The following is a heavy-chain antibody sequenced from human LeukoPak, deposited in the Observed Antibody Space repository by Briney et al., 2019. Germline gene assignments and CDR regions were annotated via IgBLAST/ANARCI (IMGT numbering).Heavy chain of an antibody. Sequence: GGSLRLSCAASGFTFSSYAMTWVRQARGKGLEWVSVISGGGGSTNYADSVKGRFTISRDNSKNTLSLQMNSLRADDTAVYYCARDCRGGGDCYAYFQHWGQGTLVTVSS. CDR2: ISGGGGST. J-gene: IGHJ1*01. CDR1: GFTFSSYA. CDR3: ARDCRGGGDCYAYFQH. D-gene: IGHD2-21*02. V-gene: IGHV3-23*01.